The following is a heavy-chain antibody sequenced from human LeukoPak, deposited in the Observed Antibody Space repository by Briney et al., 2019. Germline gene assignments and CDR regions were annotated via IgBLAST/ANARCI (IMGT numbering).Heavy chain of an antibody. CDR3: ARLAEGIAAAGFDP. J-gene: IGHJ5*02. CDR1: GYTFTSYG. CDR2: ISAYNGNT. D-gene: IGHD6-13*01. Sequence: ASVKVSCKASGYTFTSYGINWVRQAPGQGLEWMGWISAYNGNTNYAQKLQGRVTMTTDTSTSTAYMELRSLRSDDTAVYYCARLAEGIAAAGFDPWGQGTLVIVSS. V-gene: IGHV1-18*01.